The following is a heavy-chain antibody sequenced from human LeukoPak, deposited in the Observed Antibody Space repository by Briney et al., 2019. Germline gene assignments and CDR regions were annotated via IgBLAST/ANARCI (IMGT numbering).Heavy chain of an antibody. V-gene: IGHV3-20*01. CDR2: INWNGGST. J-gene: IGHJ6*02. Sequence: GGSLKLSCAASGFTFSSYAMSWVRQAPGKGLEWVSGINWNGGSTGYADSVKGRFTISRDNAKNSLYLQMNSLRAEDTALYHCARASYYYGMDVWGQGTTVTVSS. CDR1: GFTFSSYA. CDR3: ARASYYYGMDV.